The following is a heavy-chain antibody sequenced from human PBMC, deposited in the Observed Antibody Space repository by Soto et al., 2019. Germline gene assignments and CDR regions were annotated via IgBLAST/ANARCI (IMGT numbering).Heavy chain of an antibody. CDR2: SDPEDGET. V-gene: IGHV1-24*01. CDR3: ATGYSGYYYGMDV. J-gene: IGHJ6*02. CDR1: GYTLTELS. D-gene: IGHD1-26*01. Sequence: ASVKVSCKVSGYTLTELSMHWVRQAPGKGLEWMGGSDPEDGETIYAQKVQGRVTMTEDTSTDTAYMELSSLRSEDTAVYYCATGYSGYYYGMDVWGQGTTVTVSS.